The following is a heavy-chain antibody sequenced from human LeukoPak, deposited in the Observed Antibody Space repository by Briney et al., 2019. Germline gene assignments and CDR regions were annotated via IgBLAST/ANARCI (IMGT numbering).Heavy chain of an antibody. J-gene: IGHJ3*02. D-gene: IGHD5-24*01. CDR1: GYSISSGYY. CDR3: ATPSRDGYNKDAFDI. V-gene: IGHV4-38-2*01. Sequence: SETLSLXCAVSGYSISSGYYWGWIRQPPGKGLEWIGSIYHSGSTYYNPSLKSRVTISVDTSKNQFSLKLSSVTAADTAVYYCATPSRDGYNKDAFDIWGQGTMVTVSS. CDR2: IYHSGST.